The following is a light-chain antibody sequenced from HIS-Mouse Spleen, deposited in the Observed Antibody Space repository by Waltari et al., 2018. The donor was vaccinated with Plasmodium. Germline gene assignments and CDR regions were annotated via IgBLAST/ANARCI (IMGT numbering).Light chain of an antibody. Sequence: SYELTQPPSVSVSPGQTARITCSGDALPKKYAYWYQQKSGQAPVLVIYEDSKRPSGIPERFSGYSSGTMATVTISGAQVEDEADYYCYSTDSSGNRRVFGGGTKLTVL. CDR3: YSTDSSGNRRV. CDR2: EDS. J-gene: IGLJ3*02. V-gene: IGLV3-10*01. CDR1: ALPKKY.